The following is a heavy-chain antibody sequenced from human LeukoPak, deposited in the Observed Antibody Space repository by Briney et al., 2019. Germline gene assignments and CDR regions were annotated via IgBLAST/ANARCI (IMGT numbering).Heavy chain of an antibody. Sequence: ASVKVSCTTSGYTFTGYYMHWVRQAPGQGLEWMGWINPNSGGTNYAQKFQGRVTMTRDTSISTAYMELSRLRSDDTAVYYCARQGYSGHSQGAADYWGQGTLVTVSS. CDR2: INPNSGGT. CDR1: GYTFTGYY. D-gene: IGHD4-23*01. J-gene: IGHJ4*02. V-gene: IGHV1-2*02. CDR3: ARQGYSGHSQGAADY.